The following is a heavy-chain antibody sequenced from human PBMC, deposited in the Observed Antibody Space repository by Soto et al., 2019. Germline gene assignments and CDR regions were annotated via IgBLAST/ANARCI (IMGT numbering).Heavy chain of an antibody. J-gene: IGHJ4*02. V-gene: IGHV4-34*01. CDR2: INHGGST. D-gene: IGHD5-18*01. CDR3: ARALGYTYGHLPIDY. CDR1: GVSFRGYY. Sequence: PSETLSLTCAVYGVSFRGYYWIWIRQPPGKGLEWIGEINHGGSTNYNPSLKSRVTISVDTSKNQFSLNLSSVTAADTALYYCARALGYTYGHLPIDYWGQGILVTVSS.